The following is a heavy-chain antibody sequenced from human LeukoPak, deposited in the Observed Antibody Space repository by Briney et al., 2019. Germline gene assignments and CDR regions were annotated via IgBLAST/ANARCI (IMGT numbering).Heavy chain of an antibody. Sequence: PGGSLRLSCSASGFILSSYGMHWVRQAPGKGLEYVSAISSNGGSTHYANSVKGRFTISRDNSKNTLHLQMSSLRAEDTAVYYCVISTIIRPPGSFGYWGQGTLVTVSS. CDR3: VISTIIRPPGSFGY. D-gene: IGHD4/OR15-4a*01. CDR2: ISSNGGST. CDR1: GFILSSYG. J-gene: IGHJ4*02. V-gene: IGHV3-64D*09.